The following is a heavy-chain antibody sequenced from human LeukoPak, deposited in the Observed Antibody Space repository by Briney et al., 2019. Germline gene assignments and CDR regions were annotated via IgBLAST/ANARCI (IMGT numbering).Heavy chain of an antibody. J-gene: IGHJ4*02. CDR1: GFTFDDYG. D-gene: IGHD3-22*01. V-gene: IGHV3-20*04. CDR2: INWNGGST. CDR3: AREGDYYDSSGYYYFDY. Sequence: GGSLRLSCAASGFTFDDYGMSWVRQAPGKGLEWVSGINWNGGSTGYADSVKGRFTISRDNAKNSLYLQMNSLRAEDTALYYCAREGDYYDSSGYYYFDYWGQGTLVTVSS.